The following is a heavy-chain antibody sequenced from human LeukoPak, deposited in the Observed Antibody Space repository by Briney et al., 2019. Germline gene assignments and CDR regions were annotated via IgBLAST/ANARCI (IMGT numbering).Heavy chain of an antibody. CDR1: KFTFKNYG. CDR3: VKAASGGWYDTNFDY. V-gene: IGHV3-33*06. Sequence: AGGSLRLSCAASKFTFKNYGMHWVRRAPGKGLEWVGVIWYDGSNKYYADSVRGRFTISGDNSKNTLYMYMNSLRAEDAAVYYCVKAASGGWYDTNFDYWGQGTLVTVSS. J-gene: IGHJ4*02. D-gene: IGHD6-19*01. CDR2: IWYDGSNK.